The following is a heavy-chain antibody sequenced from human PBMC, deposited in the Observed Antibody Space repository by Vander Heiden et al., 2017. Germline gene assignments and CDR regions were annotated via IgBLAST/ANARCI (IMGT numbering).Heavy chain of an antibody. V-gene: IGHV3-33*01. Sequence: QVQLVESGGGVVQPGRSLSLSCAVSGFTFSSYGMHWVRQAPGKGLEWVAFIWYDGSNKYYADFVKGRFTISRDNSKNTLSLQMNSLRADDTAVYYCARTTYSSSWYGKFDYWGQGTLVTVSS. CDR2: IWYDGSNK. CDR1: GFTFSSYG. D-gene: IGHD6-13*01. CDR3: ARTTYSSSWYGKFDY. J-gene: IGHJ4*02.